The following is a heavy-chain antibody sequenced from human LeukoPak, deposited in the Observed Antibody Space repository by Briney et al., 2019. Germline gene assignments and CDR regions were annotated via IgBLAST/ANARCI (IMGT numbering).Heavy chain of an antibody. CDR3: ARVSRWERLAFDI. V-gene: IGHV3-7*01. CDR1: GFTFSSYW. CDR2: IKKDGSEK. D-gene: IGHD1-26*01. J-gene: IGHJ3*02. Sequence: PGGSLRLSCAASGFTFSSYWMSWVRQAPGKGLEWVANIKKDGSEKYYVDSVKGRFTISRDNAKKSLYLQVNSLRAEDTAVYYCARVSRWERLAFDIWGQGTMVTVSS.